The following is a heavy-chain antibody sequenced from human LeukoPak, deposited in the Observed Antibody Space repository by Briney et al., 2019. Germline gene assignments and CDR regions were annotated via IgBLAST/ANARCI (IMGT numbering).Heavy chain of an antibody. CDR1: GFTFSSYA. J-gene: IGHJ3*02. V-gene: IGHV3-30-3*01. CDR3: ARDGIAVNAFDI. Sequence: GGSLRLSCAASGFTFSSYAMHWVRQAPGKGLEWVAVISYDGSNKYYADSVKGRFTISRDNSKNTLYLQMNSLRAEDTAVYYCARDGIAVNAFDIWGQGTMVTVSS. D-gene: IGHD6-19*01. CDR2: ISYDGSNK.